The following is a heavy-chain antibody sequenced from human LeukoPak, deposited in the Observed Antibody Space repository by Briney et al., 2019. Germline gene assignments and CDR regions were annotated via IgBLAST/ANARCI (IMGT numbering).Heavy chain of an antibody. CDR1: GGSISSSSYY. CDR2: IYYSGST. CDR3: ARGYDSSGMPAFDI. Sequence: SETLSLTCTVSGGSISSSSYYWGWIRQPPGKGREWIGSIYYSGSTYYNPSLKSRVTISVDTSKNQFSLKLSSVTAADTAVYYCARGYDSSGMPAFDIWGQGTMVTVSS. J-gene: IGHJ3*02. D-gene: IGHD3-22*01. V-gene: IGHV4-39*01.